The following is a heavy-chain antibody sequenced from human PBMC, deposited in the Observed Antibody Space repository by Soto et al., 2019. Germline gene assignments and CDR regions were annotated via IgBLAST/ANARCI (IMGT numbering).Heavy chain of an antibody. D-gene: IGHD4-17*01. CDR3: AREPRLHYGGNSRSFDY. CDR2: ISSSSSTI. V-gene: IGHV3-48*02. CDR1: GFTFSSYS. J-gene: IGHJ4*02. Sequence: PGGSLRLSCAASGFTFSSYSMNWVRQAPGKGLEWVSYISSSSSTIYYADSVKGRFTISRDNAKNSLYLQMNSLRDEDTAVYYCAREPRLHYGGNSRSFDYWGQGTLVTVSS.